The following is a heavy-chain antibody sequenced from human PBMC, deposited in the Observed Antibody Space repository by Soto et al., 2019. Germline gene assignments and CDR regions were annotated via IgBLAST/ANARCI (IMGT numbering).Heavy chain of an antibody. Sequence: GASVKVSCKDSGGTFSSYAISWVRQAPGQGLEWMGGIIPIFGTANYAQKFQGRVTITADKSTSTAYMELSSLRSEDTAVYYCARVLYYYDSSGYLSWFDPWGQGTLVT. D-gene: IGHD3-22*01. J-gene: IGHJ5*02. CDR1: GGTFSSYA. CDR2: IIPIFGTA. CDR3: ARVLYYYDSSGYLSWFDP. V-gene: IGHV1-69*06.